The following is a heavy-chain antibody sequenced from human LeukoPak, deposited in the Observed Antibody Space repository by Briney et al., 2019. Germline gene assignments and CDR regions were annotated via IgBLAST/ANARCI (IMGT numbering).Heavy chain of an antibody. CDR2: INSNGGST. Sequence: GGSLRLSCVASGFTFSSYAMHWVRQTPGKGLEYVSGINSNGGSTHYANSVKGRFTISRDNSKHTLYLQMGSLRTEDMAVYYFARAATVTAESVFGYWGQGTLVTVSS. D-gene: IGHD4-17*01. CDR1: GFTFSSYA. J-gene: IGHJ4*02. V-gene: IGHV3-64*01. CDR3: ARAATVTAESVFGY.